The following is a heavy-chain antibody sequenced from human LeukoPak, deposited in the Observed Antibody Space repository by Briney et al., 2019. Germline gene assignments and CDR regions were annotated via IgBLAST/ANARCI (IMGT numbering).Heavy chain of an antibody. CDR2: ISSSSSYI. J-gene: IGHJ4*02. CDR1: GFTFSDNY. CDR3: AKDSRSRSSWPEYYFDY. V-gene: IGHV3-21*04. D-gene: IGHD6-13*01. Sequence: GGSLRLSCAASGFTFSDNYMTWVRQAPGKGLEWVSSISSSSSYIYYADSLKGRFTISRDNAKNSLFLQMNSLRAEDTAVYYCAKDSRSRSSWPEYYFDYWGQGTLVTVSS.